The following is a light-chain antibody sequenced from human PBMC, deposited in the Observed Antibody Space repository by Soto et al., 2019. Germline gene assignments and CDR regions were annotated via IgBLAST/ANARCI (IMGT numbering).Light chain of an antibody. CDR3: QQYYNWWT. J-gene: IGKJ1*01. V-gene: IGKV3-15*01. CDR2: GAS. CDR1: QGVSRK. Sequence: DIVMTQSPATLSVAPGERVTFSCRASQGVSRKLAWYQQKPGQAPRLLIYGASTRVTGIPARFSGSGSGTEFTLTISSLQSEDFAVYHCQQYYNWWTFGQGTKVDNK.